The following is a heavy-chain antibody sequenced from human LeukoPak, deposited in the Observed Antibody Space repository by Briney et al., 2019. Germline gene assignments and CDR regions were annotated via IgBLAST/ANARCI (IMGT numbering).Heavy chain of an antibody. CDR3: ARHDDYGDYAGPYYFDY. CDR1: GGSFSGYY. J-gene: IGHJ4*02. CDR2: INHSGST. D-gene: IGHD4-17*01. V-gene: IGHV4-34*01. Sequence: PSETLSLTCAVYGGSFSGYYWSWIRRPPGKGLEWIGEINHSGSTNYNPSLKSRVTISVDTSKNQFSLKLSSVTAADTAVYYCARHDDYGDYAGPYYFDYWGQGTLVTVSS.